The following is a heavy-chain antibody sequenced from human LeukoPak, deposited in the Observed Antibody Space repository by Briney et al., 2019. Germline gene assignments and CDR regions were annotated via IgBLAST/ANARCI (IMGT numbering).Heavy chain of an antibody. CDR3: ARDYRIDGYNRGVDH. J-gene: IGHJ4*02. V-gene: IGHV1-46*01. CDR2: IVPSSGST. CDR1: GYTFTHYY. Sequence: ASVKVSCKSSGYTFTHYYIHWVRQAPGQGLEWLGMIVPSSGSTSYGQQFLGRITMTRDTSTTTVHMELSGLRSDDTAVYYCARDYRIDGYNRGVDHWGQGTLITVSS. D-gene: IGHD5-24*01.